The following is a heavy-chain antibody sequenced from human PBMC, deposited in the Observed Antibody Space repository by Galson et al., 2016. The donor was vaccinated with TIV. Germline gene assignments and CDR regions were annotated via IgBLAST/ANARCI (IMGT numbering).Heavy chain of an antibody. D-gene: IGHD1-1*01. V-gene: IGHV3-48*03. J-gene: IGHJ5*02. CDR2: ISNRGSMK. Sequence: SLRLSCAASGFTFSSYEMNWVRQAPRKGLEWVSYISNRGSMKFYADSVKGRFTISRDNAKSTLYLQMNRLRADDTAVYYCARERSGNDFQNGFDPWGQGPLVTVSS. CDR1: GFTFSSYE. CDR3: ARERSGNDFQNGFDP.